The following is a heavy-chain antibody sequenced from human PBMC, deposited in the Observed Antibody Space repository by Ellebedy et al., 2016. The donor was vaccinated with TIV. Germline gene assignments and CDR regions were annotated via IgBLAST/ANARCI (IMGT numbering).Heavy chain of an antibody. CDR2: ISSTGTTI. V-gene: IGHV3-48*04. J-gene: IGHJ3*02. CDR3: ANGAYDI. CDR1: GFTFRNNS. Sequence: PGGSLRLSCAASGFTFRNNSMNWVRQAPGKGLEWVSYISSTGTTIYYADFVKGRFTISRDNAKISLYLQMNSLTAEDTDVYYGANGAYDIWGQGTMVTVSS. D-gene: IGHD5-24*01.